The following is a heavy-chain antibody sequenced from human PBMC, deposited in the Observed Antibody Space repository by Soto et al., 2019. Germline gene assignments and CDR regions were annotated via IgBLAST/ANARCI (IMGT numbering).Heavy chain of an antibody. CDR1: GGSGGSFSGYY. Sequence: KSSETLSLTCAVYGGSGGSFSGYYWSWIRQPPGKGLEWIGSISYSGTTYYNPSLKSRVTISVDTSKNQFSLKLSSVTAADTAVYYCARHPAIKYDILTGHPKGPLDPWGQGTLVTVSS. J-gene: IGHJ5*02. D-gene: IGHD3-9*01. CDR2: ISYSGTT. CDR3: ARHPAIKYDILTGHPKGPLDP. V-gene: IGHV4-39*01.